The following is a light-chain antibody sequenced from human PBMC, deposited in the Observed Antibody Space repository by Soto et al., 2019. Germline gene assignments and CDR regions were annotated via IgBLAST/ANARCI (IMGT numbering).Light chain of an antibody. Sequence: QSVLTQPASVSGTPGQSITISCTGTSSDVGEYNYVSWYQQHPGKAPKLMIYDVSNRPSGVSDRFSGSKSGNTASLSISGLQAEDEADYYCSSYTTSNTVVFGGGTKLTVL. CDR2: DVS. V-gene: IGLV2-14*01. CDR1: SSDVGEYNY. J-gene: IGLJ2*01. CDR3: SSYTTSNTVV.